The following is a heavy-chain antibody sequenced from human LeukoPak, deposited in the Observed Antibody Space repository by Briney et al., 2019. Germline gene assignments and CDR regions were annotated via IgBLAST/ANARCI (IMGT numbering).Heavy chain of an antibody. CDR3: ARVITFGGVPSWFDP. CDR2: IIPILGIA. D-gene: IGHD3-16*01. V-gene: IGHV1-69*04. Sequence: ASVKVSCKASGGTFSSYAISWVRQAPGQGLEWMGRIIPILGIANYAQKFQGRVTITADKSTSTAYMELSSLRSEDTAVYYCARVITFGGVPSWFDPWGQGTLVTVSS. CDR1: GGTFSSYA. J-gene: IGHJ5*02.